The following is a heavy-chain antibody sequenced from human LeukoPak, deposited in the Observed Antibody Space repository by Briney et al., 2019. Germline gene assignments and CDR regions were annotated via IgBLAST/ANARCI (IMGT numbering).Heavy chain of an antibody. CDR2: IWYDGSNK. CDR3: ARPLMYSGSYHDAFDI. D-gene: IGHD1-26*01. Sequence: GGSLRLSCAASGFTFSSYSMHWVRQAPGKGLEWVAVIWYDGSNKYYADSVKGRFTISRDNSKNTLYLQMNSLRAEDTAVYYCARPLMYSGSYHDAFDIWGQGTMVTVSS. V-gene: IGHV3-33*08. J-gene: IGHJ3*02. CDR1: GFTFSSYS.